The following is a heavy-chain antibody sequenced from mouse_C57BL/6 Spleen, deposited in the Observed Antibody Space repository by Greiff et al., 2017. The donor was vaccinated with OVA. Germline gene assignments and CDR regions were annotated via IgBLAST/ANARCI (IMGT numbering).Heavy chain of an antibody. CDR2: IYLGDSDT. D-gene: IGHD2-1*01. V-gene: IGHV1-80*01. CDR3: VYGNRGY. CDR1: GYAFSSSW. Sequence: VQLQQPGAELVKPGASVKISCKASGYAFSSSWMNWVKQRPGKGLEWIGQIYLGDSDTNYNGKLKGKATLTADKSSSTAYMQLSILPSEDSAVYFGVYGNRGYWGQGTTLTVSS. J-gene: IGHJ2*01.